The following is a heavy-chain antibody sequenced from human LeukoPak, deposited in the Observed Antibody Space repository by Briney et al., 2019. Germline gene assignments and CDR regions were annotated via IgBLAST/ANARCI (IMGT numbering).Heavy chain of an antibody. Sequence: GESLKVSCKGSGYKFANYWIGWVRQMPGKGLAWMGIIYPGDSDTRYSPSFQGQVTISADKSLSTAYLQWGSLKASDTAMYYCALRVGRDGYKGWGQGTMVTVSS. J-gene: IGHJ3*01. CDR1: GYKFANYW. V-gene: IGHV5-51*01. CDR2: IYPGDSDT. D-gene: IGHD5-24*01. CDR3: ALRVGRDGYKG.